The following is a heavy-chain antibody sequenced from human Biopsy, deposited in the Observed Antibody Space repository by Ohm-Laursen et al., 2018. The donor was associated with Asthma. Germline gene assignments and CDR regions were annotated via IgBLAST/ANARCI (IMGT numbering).Heavy chain of an antibody. CDR3: AKDPRIFGENVAGVDL. J-gene: IGHJ6*02. Sequence: SLRLSCTASGFTSSYHVMHWVRQAPGKGLEWVGVISYDGNNKYHADSVKGRFTISRDNSKNTLYLQMNSLRPEDTAVYYCAKDPRIFGENVAGVDLWGQGTTVSVSS. CDR1: GFTSSYHV. D-gene: IGHD4-17*01. V-gene: IGHV3-30*18. CDR2: ISYDGNNK.